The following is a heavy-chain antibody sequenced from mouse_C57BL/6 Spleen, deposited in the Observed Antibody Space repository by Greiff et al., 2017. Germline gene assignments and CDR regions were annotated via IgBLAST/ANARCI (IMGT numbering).Heavy chain of an antibody. CDR1: GYAFSSSW. CDR2: IYPGDGDT. J-gene: IGHJ4*01. CDR3: ARPSYGNLYYAMDD. V-gene: IGHV1-82*01. Sequence: VQLQQSGPELVKPGASVKISCKASGYAFSSSWMNWVKQRPGKGLEWIGRIYPGDGDTNYNGKFKGKATLTADKSSSTAYMQLSSLTSEDSAVYFCARPSYGNLYYAMDDWGQGTSVTVSS. D-gene: IGHD2-10*01.